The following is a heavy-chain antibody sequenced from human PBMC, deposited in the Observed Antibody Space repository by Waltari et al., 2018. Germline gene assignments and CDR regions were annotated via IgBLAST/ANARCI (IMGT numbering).Heavy chain of an antibody. CDR1: GFTFSSFG. J-gene: IGHJ4*02. CDR2: IWYDGSNK. V-gene: IGHV3-33*01. Sequence: QVQLVESGGGVVQLGRSLRPPCAAPGFTFSSFGMHWVRQVPGKGLEWVAVIWYDGSNKYYADSVKGRFTISRDNSKNTLDLQMNSLRAEDTAVYYCGGGRLFDYWGQGTLVTVSS. D-gene: IGHD3-3*01. CDR3: GGGRLFDY.